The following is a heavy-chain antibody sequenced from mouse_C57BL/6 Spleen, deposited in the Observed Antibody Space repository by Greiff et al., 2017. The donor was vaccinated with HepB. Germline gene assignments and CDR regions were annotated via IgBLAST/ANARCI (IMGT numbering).Heavy chain of an antibody. V-gene: IGHV1-15*01. J-gene: IGHJ2*01. CDR3: TTTGTAY. Sequence: VQLKQSGAELVRPGASVTLSCKASGYTFTDYEMHWVKQTPVHGLEWIGAIDPETGGTAYNQKFKGKAILTADKSSSTAYMELRSLTSEDSAVYYCTTTGTAYWGQGTTLTVSS. CDR2: IDPETGGT. D-gene: IGHD4-1*02. CDR1: GYTFTDYE.